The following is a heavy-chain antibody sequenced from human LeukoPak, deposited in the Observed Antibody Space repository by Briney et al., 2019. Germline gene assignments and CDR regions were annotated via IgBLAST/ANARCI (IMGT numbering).Heavy chain of an antibody. Sequence: ASVKVSCKASGYTFTSYYMHWVRQAPGQGLEWMGIINPSGGSTSYAQKFQGRVTMTRDMSTSTVYMELSSLRSEDTAVYYCARDSSGWYPSFDPWGQGTLVTVSS. J-gene: IGHJ5*02. V-gene: IGHV1-46*01. D-gene: IGHD6-19*01. CDR2: INPSGGST. CDR3: ARDSSGWYPSFDP. CDR1: GYTFTSYY.